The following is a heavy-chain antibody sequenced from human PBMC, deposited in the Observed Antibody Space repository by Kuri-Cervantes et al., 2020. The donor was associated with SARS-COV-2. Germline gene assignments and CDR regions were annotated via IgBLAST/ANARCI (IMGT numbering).Heavy chain of an antibody. V-gene: IGHV4-4*07. CDR1: GGSISSYY. D-gene: IGHD3-10*01. CDR2: IYTSGST. J-gene: IGHJ4*02. Sequence: GSLRLSCTVSGGSISSYYWSWIRQPAGKGLEWIGRIYTSGSTNYSPSLKSRVTISVDTSKNQFSLKLSSVTAADTAVYYCARYYNEGYFDYWGQGTLVTVSS. CDR3: ARYYNEGYFDY.